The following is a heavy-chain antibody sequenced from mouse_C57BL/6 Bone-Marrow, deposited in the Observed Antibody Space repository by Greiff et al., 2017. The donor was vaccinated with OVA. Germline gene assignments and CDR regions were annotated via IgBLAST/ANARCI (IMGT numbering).Heavy chain of an antibody. J-gene: IGHJ4*01. CDR1: GFTFSSYA. D-gene: IGHD2-3*01. V-gene: IGHV5-9-1*02. CDR2: ISSGGDYI. CDR3: TRDGYYAMDY. Sequence: EVQRVESGEGLVKPGGSLTLSCAASGFTFSSYAMSWVRQTPEKRLEWVAYISSGGDYIYYADPVKGRFTIYRDNARNTLYLQMSSLKSEDTAMYYCTRDGYYAMDYWGQGTSVTVSS.